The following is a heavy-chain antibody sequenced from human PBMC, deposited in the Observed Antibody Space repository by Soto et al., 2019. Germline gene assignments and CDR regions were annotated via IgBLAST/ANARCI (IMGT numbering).Heavy chain of an antibody. D-gene: IGHD6-19*01. Sequence: ESLCLTCTVSGDSTSDYYWSWIRQPSGKGLEWIGRFYYSGNTKSNPSLKSRVTMSSDTSKNQFSLSLRSVTAADSAIYYCARMYNSGFYRTEGDYFFYGMDVWGQGTKVTVYS. CDR3: ARMYNSGFYRTEGDYFFYGMDV. J-gene: IGHJ6*02. V-gene: IGHV4-4*07. CDR1: GDSTSDYY. CDR2: FYYSGNT.